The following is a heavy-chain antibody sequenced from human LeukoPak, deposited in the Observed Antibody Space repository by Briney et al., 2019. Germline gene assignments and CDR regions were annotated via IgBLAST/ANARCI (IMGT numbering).Heavy chain of an antibody. D-gene: IGHD6-6*01. Sequence: GGSLRLSCAASGFTFSSYIMNWVRQAPGKGLEWVSSISSNSNIYYADSVKGRFTISRDNAKNSLYLQMNSLRAEDTAVYYCAREESSSSGYYFDYWGQGALVTVSS. J-gene: IGHJ4*02. CDR3: AREESSSSGYYFDY. CDR1: GFTFSSYI. CDR2: ISSNSNI. V-gene: IGHV3-21*01.